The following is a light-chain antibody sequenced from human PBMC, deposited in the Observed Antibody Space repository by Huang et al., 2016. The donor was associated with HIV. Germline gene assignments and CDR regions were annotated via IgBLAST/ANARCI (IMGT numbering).Light chain of an antibody. CDR2: TVS. CDR3: QQSFSVPRT. J-gene: IGKJ1*01. V-gene: IGKV1-39*01. Sequence: DIQMTQSPPSLSASVGDRVTFTCRADQNITKSLNLYQQKPGKAPQLLIYTVSTLESGVPSRFSGSGSGSRFTLNIGNLQPEDFATYYCQQSFSVPRTFG. CDR1: QNITKS.